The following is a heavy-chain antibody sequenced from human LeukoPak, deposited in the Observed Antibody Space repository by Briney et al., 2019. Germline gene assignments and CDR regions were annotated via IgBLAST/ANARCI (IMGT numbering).Heavy chain of an antibody. Sequence: ASETLSLTCTVSGYSISSGYYWGWIRQPPGKGLEWIGSIYHSGSTYYNPSLKSRVTISVDTSKNRFSLKLSSVTAADTAVYYCARNLDWLYNMDVWGKGTTVTVSS. V-gene: IGHV4-38-2*02. D-gene: IGHD3-9*01. CDR1: GYSISSGYY. CDR2: IYHSGST. J-gene: IGHJ6*03. CDR3: ARNLDWLYNMDV.